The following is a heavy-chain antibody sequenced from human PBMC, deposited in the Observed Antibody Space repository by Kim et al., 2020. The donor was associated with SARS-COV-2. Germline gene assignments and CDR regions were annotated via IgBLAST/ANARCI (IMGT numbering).Heavy chain of an antibody. D-gene: IGHD3-22*01. V-gene: IGHV3-11*04. Sequence: GGSLRLSCAASGFTFSDYYMSWIRQAPGKGLEWVSYISSSGSTIYYADSVKGRFTISRDNAKNSLYLQMNSLRAEDTAVYYCARVRRRESTMIVVACYYFDYWGQGTLVTVSS. CDR2: ISSSGSTI. CDR1: GFTFSDYY. CDR3: ARVRRRESTMIVVACYYFDY. J-gene: IGHJ4*02.